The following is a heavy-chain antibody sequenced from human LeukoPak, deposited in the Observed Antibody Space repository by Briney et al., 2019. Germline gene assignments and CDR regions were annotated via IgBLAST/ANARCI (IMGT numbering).Heavy chain of an antibody. CDR3: ARVNINNWHSCDY. Sequence: SGTLSLTCAVSGGSISSNNWWGWVRQPPGKGLEWIGEIYHSGSPNYNPSLESRVTISVDKSRNHFSLNLSSVTAADTAVYYCARVNINNWHSCDYWGQGTLVTVSS. D-gene: IGHD1-1*01. CDR2: IYHSGSP. J-gene: IGHJ4*02. V-gene: IGHV4-4*02. CDR1: GGSISSNNW.